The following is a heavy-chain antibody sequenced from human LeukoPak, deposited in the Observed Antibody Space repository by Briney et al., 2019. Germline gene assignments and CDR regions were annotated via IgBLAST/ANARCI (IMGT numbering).Heavy chain of an antibody. CDR1: GFIFSIYC. CDR3: ESSEGDYGGNPFDY. Sequence: PGVSLTLSYTPSGFIFSIYCMHWVRHAPGKGLEWVAFIWYEGSNKYYAHCVKGRFTIYRDKYKITLYLQMNSLRDEDMAVYYCESSEGDYGGNPFDYWGKGTLVTI. CDR2: IWYEGSNK. D-gene: IGHD4-23*01. J-gene: IGHJ4*02. V-gene: IGHV3-33*01.